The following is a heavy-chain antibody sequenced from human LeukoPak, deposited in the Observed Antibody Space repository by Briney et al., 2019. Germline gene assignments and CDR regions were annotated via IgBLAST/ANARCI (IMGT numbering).Heavy chain of an antibody. CDR1: GGAFSSYA. D-gene: IGHD2-21*01. CDR2: FDPEDGET. Sequence: ASVKVSCKASGGAFSSYAISWVRQAPGKGLEWMGGFDPEDGETIYAQKFQGRVTMTEDTSTDTAYMELSSLRSEDTAVYYCATWGVIAPRSFDYWGQGTLVTVSS. CDR3: ATWGVIAPRSFDY. V-gene: IGHV1-24*01. J-gene: IGHJ4*02.